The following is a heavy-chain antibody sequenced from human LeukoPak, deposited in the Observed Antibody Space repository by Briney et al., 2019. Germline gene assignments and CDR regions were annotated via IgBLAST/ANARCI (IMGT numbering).Heavy chain of an antibody. CDR3: ARDRGEGIVGTFDY. CDR1: GDSISNHY. V-gene: IGHV4-59*11. CDR2: IFYSGNT. J-gene: IGHJ4*02. D-gene: IGHD1-26*01. Sequence: PSETLSLTCTVSGDSISNHYWSWIRQPPGKGLVWIGYIFYSGNTHYNPSLKSRVTMSVDTSKNQFSLRLSPVTPADTAVYYCARDRGEGIVGTFDYWGQGTLVTVSS.